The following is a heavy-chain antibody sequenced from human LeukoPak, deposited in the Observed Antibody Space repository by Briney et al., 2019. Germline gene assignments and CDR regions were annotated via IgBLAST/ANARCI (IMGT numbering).Heavy chain of an antibody. D-gene: IGHD1-26*01. V-gene: IGHV3-11*01. CDR1: GFTFSDYY. CDR3: AKDIGSTGYYYYNMDV. J-gene: IGHJ6*02. Sequence: GGSLRLSCAASGFTFSDYYMNWIRQAPGKGLEWVSYISSSGSSIYYADSVKGRFTISRDNAKNSLYLQMNSLRAEDTALYYCAKDIGSTGYYYYNMDVWGQGTPVTVSS. CDR2: ISSSGSSI.